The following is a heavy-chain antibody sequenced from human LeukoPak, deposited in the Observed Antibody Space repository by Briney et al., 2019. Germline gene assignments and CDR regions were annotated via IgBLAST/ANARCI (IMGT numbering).Heavy chain of an antibody. CDR2: INPNSGGT. CDR3: ARDERYDSSGYPFDF. Sequence: ASVKVSCKASGYTFTGYFIHWVRQAPGQGLEWMGWINPNSGGTDYAQKFQGRVTMTRDTSISTAYMELSRLRFDDTAVYYCARDERYDSSGYPFDFWGRGTLVTVSS. D-gene: IGHD3-22*01. J-gene: IGHJ4*02. V-gene: IGHV1-2*02. CDR1: GYTFTGYF.